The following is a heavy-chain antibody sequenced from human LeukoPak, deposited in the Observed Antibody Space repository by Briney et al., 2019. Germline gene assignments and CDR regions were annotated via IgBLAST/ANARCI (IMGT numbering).Heavy chain of an antibody. J-gene: IGHJ4*02. CDR2: ISYDGSNK. CDR3: ARDASIAAAGESDY. CDR1: GFTFSSYA. V-gene: IGHV3-30-3*01. D-gene: IGHD6-13*01. Sequence: PGGSLRLSCAASGFTFSSYAMHWVRQAPGKGLEWVAVISYDGSNKYYADSVKGRFTISRDNAKNSLYLQMNSLRAEDTAVYYCARDASIAAAGESDYWGQGTLVTVSS.